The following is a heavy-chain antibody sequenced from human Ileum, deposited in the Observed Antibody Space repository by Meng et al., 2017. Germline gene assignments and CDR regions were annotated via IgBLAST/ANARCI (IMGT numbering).Heavy chain of an antibody. V-gene: IGHV7-4-1*02. CDR1: GYTVTIYA. CDR3: ARGDSYGYVGIDY. J-gene: IGHJ4*02. D-gene: IGHD5-18*01. CDR2: INTNTGNP. Sequence: QVHLVKSGAELKKPGASVKVSWKASGYTVTIYAINWVRQAPGQGLEWMGWINTNTGNPTYAQGFTGRFVFSLDTSVSTAYLQISSLKAEDTAVYYCARGDSYGYVGIDYWGQGTLVTVSS.